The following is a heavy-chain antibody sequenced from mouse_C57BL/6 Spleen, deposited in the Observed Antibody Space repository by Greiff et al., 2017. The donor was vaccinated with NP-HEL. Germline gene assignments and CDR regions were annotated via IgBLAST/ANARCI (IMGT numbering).Heavy chain of an antibody. J-gene: IGHJ2*01. CDR1: GYTFTDYY. CDR2: IYPGSGNT. CDR3: ARDYGSNFDY. Sequence: VKLVESGAELVRPGASVKLSCKASGYTFTDYYINWVKQRPGQGLEWIARIYPGSGNTYYNEKFKGKATLTAEKSSSTAYMQLSSLTSEDSAVYFGARDYGSNFDYWGQGTTLTVSS. D-gene: IGHD1-1*01. V-gene: IGHV1-76*01.